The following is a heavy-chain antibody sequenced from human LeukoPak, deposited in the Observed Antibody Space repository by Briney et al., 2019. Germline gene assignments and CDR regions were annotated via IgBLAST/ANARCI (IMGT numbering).Heavy chain of an antibody. J-gene: IGHJ4*02. V-gene: IGHV3-23*01. Sequence: GGSLRLSCAASGFTFSSYAMSWVRQAPGKGLEWVSAISGSGGSSYYADSVKGRFTISRDNSKNTLYLQMNSLRAEDTAVYYCAPLGCGGSCYRFDYWGQGTLVTVSS. CDR3: APLGCGGSCYRFDY. D-gene: IGHD2-15*01. CDR1: GFTFSSYA. CDR2: ISGSGGSS.